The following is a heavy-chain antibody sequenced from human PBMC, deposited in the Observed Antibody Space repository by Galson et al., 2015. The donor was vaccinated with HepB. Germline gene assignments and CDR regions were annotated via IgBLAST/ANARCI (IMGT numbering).Heavy chain of an antibody. CDR1: GFSLNTSGVG. D-gene: IGHD5-18*01. CDR2: IYWDDDK. CDR3: AHRRVDTAVDR. Sequence: PALVKPTQTLTLTCSFSGFSLNTSGVGVGWIRQPPGKALEWLALIYWDDDKRYSPSLKSRLTITKDTSKNQVVLTMTNMDPVDTATYYCAHRRVDTAVDRWGQGTTVTVSS. V-gene: IGHV2-5*02. J-gene: IGHJ6*02.